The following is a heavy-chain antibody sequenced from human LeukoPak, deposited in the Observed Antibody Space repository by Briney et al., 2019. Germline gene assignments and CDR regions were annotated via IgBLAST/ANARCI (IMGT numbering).Heavy chain of an antibody. CDR3: AKEGDQAYYYGSGSYLDP. V-gene: IGHV3-23*01. J-gene: IGHJ5*02. D-gene: IGHD3-10*01. Sequence: GGSLRLSCAASGFTFSSYAMSWVRQAPGKGLEWVSAISGSGGSTYYADSVKGRFTISRDNSKNTLYLQMNSPRAEDTAVYYCAKEGDQAYYYGSGSYLDPWGQGTLVTVSS. CDR1: GFTFSSYA. CDR2: ISGSGGST.